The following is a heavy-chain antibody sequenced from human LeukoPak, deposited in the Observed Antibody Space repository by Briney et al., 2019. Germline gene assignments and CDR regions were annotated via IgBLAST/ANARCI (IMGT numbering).Heavy chain of an antibody. J-gene: IGHJ4*02. D-gene: IGHD2-2*01. CDR1: GDSISSSDYY. CDR2: IYFSGNT. CDR3: ARDQVPAPFDY. Sequence: PSETLSLTCTVSGDSISSSDYYWGWIRQPPGKGLEWIGSIYFSGNTYYNPSLKSRLTISVDTSKNQVSLKLRSVTAADTAVYYCARDQVPAPFDYWGQGTLVTVSS. V-gene: IGHV4-39*07.